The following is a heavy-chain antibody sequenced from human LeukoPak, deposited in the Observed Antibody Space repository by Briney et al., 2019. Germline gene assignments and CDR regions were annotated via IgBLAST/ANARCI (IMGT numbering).Heavy chain of an antibody. Sequence: ASVKVSCKVSGYSLNELSMHWVRQAPGKGLEWMGGFDPEAGKTVYAEKLDGGLTVTDDTTTDTAYMQLSSLRLEDTAVYYCATDMVGYCGGVTCYSEAYWGQGSLVTVSS. CDR3: ATDMVGYCGGVTCYSEAY. J-gene: IGHJ4*02. CDR1: GYSLNELS. V-gene: IGHV1-24*01. CDR2: FDPEAGKT. D-gene: IGHD2-21*01.